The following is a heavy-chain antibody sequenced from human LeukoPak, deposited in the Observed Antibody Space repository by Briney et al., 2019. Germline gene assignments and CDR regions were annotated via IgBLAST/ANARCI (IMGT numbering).Heavy chain of an antibody. CDR2: IYYSGST. J-gene: IGHJ5*02. V-gene: IGHV4-59*11. Sequence: PSETLSLTCTVSGGSISSHYWSWIRQPPGKGLEWIGYIYYSGSTNYNPSLKSRVTISVDTSKNQFSLKLSSVTAADTAVYYCVAYSDSWFEHWGQGALVTVSS. CDR3: VAYSDSWFEH. CDR1: GGSISSHY. D-gene: IGHD3-16*01.